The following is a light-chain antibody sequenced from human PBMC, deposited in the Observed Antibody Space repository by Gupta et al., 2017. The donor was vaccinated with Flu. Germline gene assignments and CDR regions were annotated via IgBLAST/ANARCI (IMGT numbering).Light chain of an antibody. CDR2: GAS. CDR3: QQNNYWSPIT. CDR1: QSVRSN. Sequence: ATLSVSPGERATLSCRASQSVRSNLAWYKQKPVQAPRLLIYGASTRDTGIPARFSGSGCGKDFTLTISRRQSEDFAVYYCQQNNYWSPITFGPGTRVEIK. V-gene: IGKV3-15*01. J-gene: IGKJ5*01.